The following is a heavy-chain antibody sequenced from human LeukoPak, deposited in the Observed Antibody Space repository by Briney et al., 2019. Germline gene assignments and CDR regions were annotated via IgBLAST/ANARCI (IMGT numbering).Heavy chain of an antibody. CDR1: GGSISSSSYY. D-gene: IGHD4-17*01. CDR3: ARQASGYGDLDP. J-gene: IGHJ5*02. CDR2: IYYSGST. Sequence: SETLSLTCTVSGGSISSSSYYWGWIRQPPGKGLEWIESIYYSGSTYYTPSLKSRVTISVDTSKNQFSLKLSSVTAADTAVYYCARQASGYGDLDPWGQGTLVTVSS. V-gene: IGHV4-39*01.